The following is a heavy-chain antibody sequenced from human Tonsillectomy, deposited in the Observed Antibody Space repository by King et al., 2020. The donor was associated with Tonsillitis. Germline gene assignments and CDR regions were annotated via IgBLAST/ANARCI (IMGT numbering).Heavy chain of an antibody. CDR1: GYTFTSYG. V-gene: IGHV1-18*04. J-gene: IGHJ5*02. D-gene: IGHD1-14*01. Sequence: QLVQSGAEVKKPGASVKVSCKASGYTFTSYGISWVRQAPGQGLEWMGWISAYNGNTNYAQTLQGRVTMTTDTSTSTAYMELRSLRSDDTAVYCYARCLSRNCPFSCWFDPWGQGTMVTVSS. CDR3: ARCLSRNCPFSCWFDP. CDR2: ISAYNGNT.